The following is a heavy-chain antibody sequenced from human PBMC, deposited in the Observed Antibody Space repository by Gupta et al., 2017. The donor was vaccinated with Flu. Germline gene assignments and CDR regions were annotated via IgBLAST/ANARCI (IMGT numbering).Heavy chain of an antibody. CDR2: IKSKTDGGTT. CDR1: GFTFSNAW. V-gene: IGHV3-15*01. CDR3: TTVPDPRPYCTNGVCYSDDAFDI. Sequence: EVQLVESGGGLVKPGGSLRLSCAASGFTFSNAWMSWVRQAPGKGLEWVGRIKSKTDGGTTDYAAPVKGRFTISRDDSKNTLYLQMNSLKTEDTAVYYCTTVPDPRPYCTNGVCYSDDAFDIWGQGTMVTVSS. D-gene: IGHD2-8*01. J-gene: IGHJ3*02.